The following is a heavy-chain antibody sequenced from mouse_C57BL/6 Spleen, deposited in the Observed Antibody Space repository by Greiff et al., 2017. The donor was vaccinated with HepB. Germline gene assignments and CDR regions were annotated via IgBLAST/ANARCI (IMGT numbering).Heavy chain of an antibody. V-gene: IGHV1-53*01. D-gene: IGHD2-3*01. CDR2: INPSNGGT. J-gene: IGHJ1*03. CDR3: GRYPLYDGYYEYFEV. Sequence: QVHVKQPGTELVKPGASVKLSCKASGYTFTSYWMHWVKQRPGQGLEWIGNINPSNGGTNYNEKFKSKATLTVDKSSSTAYMQLSSLTSEDSAVYCCGRYPLYDGYYEYFEVWGTGTTVTVAS. CDR1: GYTFTSYW.